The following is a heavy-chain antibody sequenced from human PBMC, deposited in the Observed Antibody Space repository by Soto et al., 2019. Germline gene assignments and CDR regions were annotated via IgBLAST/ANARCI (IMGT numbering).Heavy chain of an antibody. V-gene: IGHV3-33*01. Sequence: GGSMRLSCAASGFTFSSYGMHWVRQAPGKGLEWVAVIWFDGSNKYYADSVKGRFTISRDNSKNTLYLQMNSLRAEDTALYYCARASGPFDYWGQGTLVTVSS. CDR3: ARASGPFDY. CDR2: IWFDGSNK. CDR1: GFTFSSYG. J-gene: IGHJ4*02.